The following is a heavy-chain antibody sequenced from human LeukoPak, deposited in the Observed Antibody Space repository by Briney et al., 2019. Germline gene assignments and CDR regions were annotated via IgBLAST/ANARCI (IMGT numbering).Heavy chain of an antibody. CDR3: VRSKSGAYGWFDP. CDR2: IYYTGNT. J-gene: IGHJ5*02. CDR1: GGSISSGDYF. D-gene: IGHD2-15*01. V-gene: IGHV4-61*03. Sequence: PSETLSLTCTVSGGSISSGDYFWTWIRQPPGKGLEWIGYIYYTGNTNYNPSLKSRVTISIDTSKNHFSLNVNSVTAADAAVYYCVRSKSGAYGWFDPWGPGTLVTVSS.